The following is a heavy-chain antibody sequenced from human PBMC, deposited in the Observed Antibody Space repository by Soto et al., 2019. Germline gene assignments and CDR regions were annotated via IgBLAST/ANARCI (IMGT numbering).Heavy chain of an antibody. CDR3: AKGYSYGPYYFDY. D-gene: IGHD5-18*01. CDR1: GGSISSYY. J-gene: IGHJ4*02. V-gene: IGHV4-59*01. Sequence: PSETLSLTCTVSGGSISSYYWSWIRQPPGKGLEWIGYIYYSGSTNYNPSLKSRVTISVDTSKNQFSLKLSSVTAADTAVYYCAKGYSYGPYYFDYWGQGTLVTVSS. CDR2: IYYSGST.